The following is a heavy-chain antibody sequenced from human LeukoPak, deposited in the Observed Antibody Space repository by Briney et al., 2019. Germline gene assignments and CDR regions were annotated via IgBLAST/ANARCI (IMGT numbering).Heavy chain of an antibody. CDR2: ISWNSGSI. CDR3: AKDSRPGLAYSYFDY. V-gene: IGHV3-9*01. J-gene: IGHJ4*02. Sequence: GGSLRLFCAASRFTFDDYAMHWVRQAPGKGLEWVSGISWNSGSIGYADSVKGRFTISRDNAKNSLYLQMNSLRAEDTALYYCAKDSRPGLAYSYFDYWGQGTLVTVSS. D-gene: IGHD1-14*01. CDR1: RFTFDDYA.